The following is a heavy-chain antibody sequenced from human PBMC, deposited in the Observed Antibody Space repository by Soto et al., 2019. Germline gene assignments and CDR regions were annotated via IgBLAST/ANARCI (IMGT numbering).Heavy chain of an antibody. Sequence: PGGSLRLSCAASGFVFSDYYIDWVRQAQGKGLEWVGRSKNKANNDTSEYAGSVKGRFIISRDESKNSLYVQMNRLKTEDTAVYYCTRVDFYGSGANDYWGAGILVTFSS. D-gene: IGHD3-10*01. V-gene: IGHV3-72*01. J-gene: IGHJ4*02. CDR2: SKNKANNDTS. CDR3: TRVDFYGSGANDY. CDR1: GFVFSDYY.